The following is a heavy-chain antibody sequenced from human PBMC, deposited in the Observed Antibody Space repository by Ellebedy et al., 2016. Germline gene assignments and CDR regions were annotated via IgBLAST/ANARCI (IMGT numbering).Heavy chain of an antibody. CDR1: GFTFSLYA. Sequence: GGSLRLSCAASGFTFSLYAMHWVRQAPGKGLEWLAIISFDGNYIYHADSVKGRFAISRDNSKNTLYLEMNSLRSEDTAIYYCARRDFSGGNPMIALDMWGQGTMVTVSS. CDR3: ARRDFSGGNPMIALDM. D-gene: IGHD4-23*01. V-gene: IGHV3-30*09. J-gene: IGHJ3*02. CDR2: ISFDGNYI.